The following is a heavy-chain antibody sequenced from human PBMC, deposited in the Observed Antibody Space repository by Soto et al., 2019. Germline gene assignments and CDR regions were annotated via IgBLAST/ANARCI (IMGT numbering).Heavy chain of an antibody. CDR3: ARDTDRVSYYYGMDV. J-gene: IGHJ6*02. CDR2: IYYSGST. V-gene: IGHV4-31*03. CDR1: GCAISSGGYY. Sequence: PSDTLSLTFTVSGCAISSGGYYWSWILQHPGKGLEWIGYIYYSGSTYYNPSLKSRVTISVDTSKNQFSLKLSSVTAADTAVYYCARDTDRVSYYYGMDVWGQGTTVSVSS. D-gene: IGHD3-22*01.